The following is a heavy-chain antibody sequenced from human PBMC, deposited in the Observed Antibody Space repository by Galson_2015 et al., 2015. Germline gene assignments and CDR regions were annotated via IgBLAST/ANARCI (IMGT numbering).Heavy chain of an antibody. J-gene: IGHJ6*02. CDR1: GYSFTNYW. D-gene: IGHD6-13*01. CDR2: INPRDSDI. Sequence: QSGAEVKKAGEPLEISCKGSGYSFTNYWIAWVRRMPGKGLEWMGLINPRDSDIRYSPSFQGQVTISADNSISTAYLQWSSLKASDTAMYYCVRHRAAGGNYYYGMDVWGQGTTVTVSS. V-gene: IGHV5-51*01. CDR3: VRHRAAGGNYYYGMDV.